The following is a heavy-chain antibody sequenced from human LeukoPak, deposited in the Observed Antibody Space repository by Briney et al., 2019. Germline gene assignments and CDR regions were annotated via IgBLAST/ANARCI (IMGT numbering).Heavy chain of an antibody. CDR2: IRVYNGNT. CDR1: GYTFTSYG. V-gene: IGHV1-18*01. CDR3: AGAELLWFAQLLYYNSFDP. D-gene: IGHD3-10*01. Sequence: ASVKVSCSASGYTFTSYGISLVRQAPGQGLEWMGWIRVYNGNTNYAPKLQGRVTITTDTPTSTANMNLRSLRSDDTAVYCCAGAELLWFAQLLYYNSFDPWGQGTLVTVSS. J-gene: IGHJ5*02.